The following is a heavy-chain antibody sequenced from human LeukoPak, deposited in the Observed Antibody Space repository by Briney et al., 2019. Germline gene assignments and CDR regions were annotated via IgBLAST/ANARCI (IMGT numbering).Heavy chain of an antibody. J-gene: IGHJ4*02. V-gene: IGHV1-69*05. CDR1: GGTFSSYD. Sequence: SVKVSCKASGGTFSSYDITWVGQAPGQGLEWMGTIIPMFGATNYAQKFQGRVTITTDESTSTAYMELSSLRSEDTAVYYCARQYCSGGSCFFDYWGQGTLVTVSS. CDR3: ARQYCSGGSCFFDY. D-gene: IGHD2-15*01. CDR2: IIPMFGAT.